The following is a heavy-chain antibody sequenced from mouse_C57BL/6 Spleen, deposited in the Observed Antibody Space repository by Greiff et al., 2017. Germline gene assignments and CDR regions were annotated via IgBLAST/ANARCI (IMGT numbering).Heavy chain of an antibody. CDR2: ISYDGSN. Sequence: EVKLQESGPGLVKPSQSLSLTCSVTGYSITSGYYWNWIRQFPGNKLEWMGYISYDGSNNYNPSLKNRISITRDPSKTQFFLKLNSVTTADTATYDCARGYDYDGAWFAYWGQGTLVTVSA. CDR3: ARGYDYDGAWFAY. D-gene: IGHD2-4*01. J-gene: IGHJ3*01. CDR1: GYSITSGYY. V-gene: IGHV3-6*01.